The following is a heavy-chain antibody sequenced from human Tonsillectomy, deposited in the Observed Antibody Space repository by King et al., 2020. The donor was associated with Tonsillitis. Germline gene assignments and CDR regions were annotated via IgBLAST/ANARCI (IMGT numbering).Heavy chain of an antibody. Sequence: VQLVESGGGLVQPGGSLRLSCAASLFTFRSEAMTWVRQAPGKGLEWVSYIDSSSSTVYYADSVKGRFTIFRDNDKNSLYLQLNSLRAEDTAVYYCARGHTIGNVIAHFDLWGQGTLVTVSS. J-gene: IGHJ4*02. V-gene: IGHV3-48*01. CDR2: IDSSSSTV. CDR1: LFTFRSEA. D-gene: IGHD2-21*01. CDR3: ARGHTIGNVIAHFDL.